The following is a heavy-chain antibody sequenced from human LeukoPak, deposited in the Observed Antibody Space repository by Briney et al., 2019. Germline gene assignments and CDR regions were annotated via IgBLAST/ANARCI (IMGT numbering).Heavy chain of an antibody. Sequence: GGSLRLSCAASGFTFSGYATRWVRQAPGKGLEWVSGINWNGGSTGYADSVKGRFTISRDNAKNSLYLQMNSLRAEDTALYYCARSVAASRDYWGQGTLVTVSS. D-gene: IGHD2-15*01. J-gene: IGHJ4*02. CDR3: ARSVAASRDY. CDR2: INWNGGST. CDR1: GFTFSGYA. V-gene: IGHV3-20*04.